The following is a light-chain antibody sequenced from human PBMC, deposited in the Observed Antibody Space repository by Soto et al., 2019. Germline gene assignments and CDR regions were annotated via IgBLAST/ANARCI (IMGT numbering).Light chain of an antibody. J-gene: IGKJ5*01. V-gene: IGKV3D-20*02. Sequence: EIVLAQSPGTLSLSPGERATLSWRASQSVSNNYLAWYQQKPGQAPRLLIYGASNRATGIPDRFSGSGSGTDFTLTINSLEPEDFAVYYCQQRSSWPITFGQGTRLEIK. CDR3: QQRSSWPIT. CDR2: GAS. CDR1: QSVSNNY.